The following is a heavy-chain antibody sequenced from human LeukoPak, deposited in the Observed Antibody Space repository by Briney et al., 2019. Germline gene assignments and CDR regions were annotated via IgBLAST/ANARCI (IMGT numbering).Heavy chain of an antibody. Sequence: GGSLRLSCAASGFTFDDYAMHWVRQAPGKGLEWVSGIGWNSGGIVYADSVKGRFTISRDNAKNSLFLQMNSLGAEDTALYYCVKVTAAGFVDYWGRGTLVIVSS. J-gene: IGHJ4*02. D-gene: IGHD6-13*01. CDR1: GFTFDDYA. CDR2: IGWNSGGI. V-gene: IGHV3-9*01. CDR3: VKVTAAGFVDY.